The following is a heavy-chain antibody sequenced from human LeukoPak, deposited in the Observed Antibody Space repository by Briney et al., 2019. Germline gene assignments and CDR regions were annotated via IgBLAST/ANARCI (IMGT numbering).Heavy chain of an antibody. Sequence: PSETLSLTCTVSGGSISISSYYWGWIRQPPGKGLEWIGTIYYSGSTYYSPSLKSRVTISVDTSKTQFSLKLSSVTAADTAVYYCARHWLRGATKPGYMDVWGKGTRSPSP. D-gene: IGHD1-26*01. CDR3: ARHWLRGATKPGYMDV. J-gene: IGHJ6*03. V-gene: IGHV4-39*01. CDR2: IYYSGST. CDR1: GGSISISSYY.